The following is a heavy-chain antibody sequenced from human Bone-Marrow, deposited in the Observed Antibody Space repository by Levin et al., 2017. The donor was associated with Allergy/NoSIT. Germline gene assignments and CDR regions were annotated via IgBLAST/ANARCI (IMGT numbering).Heavy chain of an antibody. J-gene: IGHJ5*02. CDR3: ARRCRTGTTGSNWFDP. CDR1: GGTFSSYA. D-gene: IGHD1-1*01. CDR2: IIPIFGTA. Sequence: ASVKVSCKASGGTFSSYAISWVRQAPGQGLEWMGGIIPIFGTANYAQKFQGRVTITADESTSTAYMELSSLRSEDTAVYYCARRCRTGTTGSNWFDPWGQGTLVTVSS. V-gene: IGHV1-69*13.